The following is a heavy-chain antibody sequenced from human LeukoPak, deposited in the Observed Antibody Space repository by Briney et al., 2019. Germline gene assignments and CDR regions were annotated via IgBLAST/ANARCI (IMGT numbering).Heavy chain of an antibody. CDR3: AKDDDWGRYKH. V-gene: IGHV3-23*01. CDR2: ISPSGGIT. J-gene: IGHJ1*01. D-gene: IGHD3-16*01. Sequence: PGGTLRLSYAASGFTFSSHGMNWVRQAPGKGLEWVSGISPSGGITYYTDSVKGRFTISRDNSKNTQSLQMNSLRAEDTAVYYCAKDDDWGRYKHWGQGTLVTVSS. CDR1: GFTFSSHG.